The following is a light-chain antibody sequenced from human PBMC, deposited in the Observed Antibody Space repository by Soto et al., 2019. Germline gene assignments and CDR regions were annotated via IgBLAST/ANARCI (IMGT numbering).Light chain of an antibody. V-gene: IGLV1-44*01. CDR2: STN. J-gene: IGLJ2*01. CDR1: SSNIGSNS. Sequence: QSVLTQPPSASGTPGQRVTISCSGSSSNIGSNSVNWYQQLPGTAPKLLIYSTNQRPSVVPDRFSGSKSDTSASLAISGLQSEDEADYYCAAWDDSLNGEVVFGGGTQLTVL. CDR3: AAWDDSLNGEVV.